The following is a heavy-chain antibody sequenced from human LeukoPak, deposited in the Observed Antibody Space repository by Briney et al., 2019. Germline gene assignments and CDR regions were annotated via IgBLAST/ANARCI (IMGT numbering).Heavy chain of an antibody. Sequence: GGSLRLSCAASGFTFSSYEMNRVRQAPGKGLEWVSYISSSGSTIYYADSVKGRFTISRDNAKNSLYLQMNSLRAEDTAVYYCARGPPRSGYAVPYPYYYYMDVWGKGTTVTISS. CDR2: ISSSGSTI. CDR3: ARGPPRSGYAVPYPYYYYMDV. V-gene: IGHV3-48*03. D-gene: IGHD6-19*01. CDR1: GFTFSSYE. J-gene: IGHJ6*03.